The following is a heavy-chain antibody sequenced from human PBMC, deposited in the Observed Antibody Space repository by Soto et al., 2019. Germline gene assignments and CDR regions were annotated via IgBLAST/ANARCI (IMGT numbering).Heavy chain of an antibody. CDR3: ARDRNYDFWSGYSSEDYYYYYGMDV. D-gene: IGHD3-3*01. CDR2: IYTSGST. Sequence: SETLSLTCTVSGGSISSYYWSWIRQPAGKGLERIGRIYTSGSTNYNPSLKSRVTMSVDTSKNQFSLKLSSVTAADTAVYYCARDRNYDFWSGYSSEDYYYYYGMDVCGQGTTVTVSS. V-gene: IGHV4-4*07. J-gene: IGHJ6*02. CDR1: GGSISSYY.